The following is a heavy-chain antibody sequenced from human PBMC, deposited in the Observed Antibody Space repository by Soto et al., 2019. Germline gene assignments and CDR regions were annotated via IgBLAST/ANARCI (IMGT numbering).Heavy chain of an antibody. V-gene: IGHV4-39*01. CDR2: IHYSGTS. CDR1: GDSISSSSQY. J-gene: IGHJ5*02. Sequence: PSETLSLTCSVSGDSISSSSQYWGWIRQPPGKGLEWIGSIHYSGTSYYNPSLKSRVTIFVGTSKNQLSLKLSSVTAADTAVYYCARHWIAGSSIPWGQGTLVTSPQ. CDR3: ARHWIAGSSIP. D-gene: IGHD2-21*01.